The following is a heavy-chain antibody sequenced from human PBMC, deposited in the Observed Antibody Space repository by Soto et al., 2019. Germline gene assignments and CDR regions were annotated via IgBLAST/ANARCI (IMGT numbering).Heavy chain of an antibody. CDR1: GGSFSGYY. D-gene: IGHD6-13*01. CDR3: ARGRGIAAAGTGRWFDP. V-gene: IGHV4-34*01. Sequence: SETLSLTCAVYGGSFSGYYWSWIRQPPGKGLEWIGEINHSGSTNYNPSLKSRVTISVDTSKNQFSLKLSSVTAADTAVYYCARGRGIAAAGTGRWFDPWGQGTLVTVS. CDR2: INHSGST. J-gene: IGHJ5*02.